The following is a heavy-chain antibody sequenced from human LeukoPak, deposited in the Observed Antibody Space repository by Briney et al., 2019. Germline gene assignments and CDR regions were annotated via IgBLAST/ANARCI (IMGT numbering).Heavy chain of an antibody. Sequence: SETLSLTCSVSGGSISSGGYYWSWIRQHPGKGLEWIGYIYYSGSTYYNPSLKSRVTISVDTSKNQFSLKLSSVTAADTAVYYCARDYCSGGSCYDYWGQGTLVTVSS. CDR1: GGSISSGGYY. J-gene: IGHJ4*02. V-gene: IGHV4-31*03. CDR3: ARDYCSGGSCYDY. CDR2: IYYSGST. D-gene: IGHD2-15*01.